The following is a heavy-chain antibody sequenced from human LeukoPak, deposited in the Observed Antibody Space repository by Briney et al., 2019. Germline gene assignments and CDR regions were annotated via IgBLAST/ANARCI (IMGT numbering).Heavy chain of an antibody. D-gene: IGHD6-6*01. CDR1: GGSFSGYY. CDR3: ARGGPNIAARPKWFDP. J-gene: IGHJ5*02. Sequence: SETLSLTCAVYGGSFSGYYWSWIRQPPGKGLEWIGEINHSGSTNYNPSLKSRVTISVDTSKNQFSLKLSSVTAADTAVYYCARGGPNIAARPKWFDPWGQGTLVTVSS. CDR2: INHSGST. V-gene: IGHV4-34*01.